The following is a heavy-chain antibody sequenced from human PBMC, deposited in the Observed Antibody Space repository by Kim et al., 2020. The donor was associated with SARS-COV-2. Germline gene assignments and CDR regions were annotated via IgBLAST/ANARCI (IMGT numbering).Heavy chain of an antibody. CDR3: VRWGYDNSGWFLDI. V-gene: IGHV3-33*01. Sequence: GGSLRLSCEASGFTFRTHGMHWVRQAPGKGLEWVAVIWANGNDKYYADFVEGRFTISRDNSRNTVYLQMNSLGGEDTALYYCVRWGYDNSGWFLDIWGRGTLVTVPS. CDR2: IWANGNDK. CDR1: GFTFRTHG. D-gene: IGHD6-19*01. J-gene: IGHJ4*02.